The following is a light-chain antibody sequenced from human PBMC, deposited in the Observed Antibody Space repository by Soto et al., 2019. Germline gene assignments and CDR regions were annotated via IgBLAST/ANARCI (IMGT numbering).Light chain of an antibody. V-gene: IGKV3-15*01. CDR2: GAS. J-gene: IGKJ1*01. CDR3: QQYEAVVT. Sequence: EIVMTQSPATLSVSPGERATLSCRASQSVSSNLAWYQQKPGQAPRLLIYGASTRATGIPARFSGSGSGTDFTLTISRLEPEDVAVYYCQQYEAVVTFGQGTKGDIK. CDR1: QSVSSN.